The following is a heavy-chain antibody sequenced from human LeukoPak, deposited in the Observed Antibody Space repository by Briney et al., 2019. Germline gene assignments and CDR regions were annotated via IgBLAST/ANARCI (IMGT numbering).Heavy chain of an antibody. CDR3: ATGDAFSGDH. CDR2: IHPEGDEK. J-gene: IGHJ4*02. V-gene: IGHV3-7*01. CDR1: GFTFGNFW. Sequence: QPGGSLRLSCVASGFTFGNFWMSWVRHSPGRGLEWVANIHPEGDEKYYVESVMGRFTISRDNAESSLFLQMNGLRAEDTAVYYCATGDAFSGDHWGQGTLVTVSS. D-gene: IGHD3-16*01.